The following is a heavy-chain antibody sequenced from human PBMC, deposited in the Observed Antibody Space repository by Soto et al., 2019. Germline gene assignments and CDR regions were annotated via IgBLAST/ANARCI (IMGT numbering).Heavy chain of an antibody. CDR2: ISYDGSNK. D-gene: IGHD3-16*01. V-gene: IGHV3-30*18. Sequence: GGSLRLSCAASGFTFSSYGMHWVRQAPGKGLEWVAVISYDGSNKYYADSVKGRFTISRDNSKNTLYLQMNSLRAEDTAVYYCAKTAPTFPYYYYMDVWGKGTTVTVSS. CDR3: AKTAPTFPYYYYMDV. CDR1: GFTFSSYG. J-gene: IGHJ6*03.